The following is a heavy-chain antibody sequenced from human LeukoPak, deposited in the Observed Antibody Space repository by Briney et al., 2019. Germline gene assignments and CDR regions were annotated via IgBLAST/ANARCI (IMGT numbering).Heavy chain of an antibody. CDR2: ISYDGSNK. J-gene: IGHJ4*02. D-gene: IGHD6-19*01. Sequence: PGGSLRLSCAASGFTFSSYAMHWVRQAPGKGLEWVAVISYDGSNKYYADSVKGRFTISRDNFKNTLYLQMNSLRAEDTAVYYCARVISSGWYCGSEYYFDYWGQGTLVTVSS. CDR3: ARVISSGWYCGSEYYFDY. V-gene: IGHV3-30-3*01. CDR1: GFTFSSYA.